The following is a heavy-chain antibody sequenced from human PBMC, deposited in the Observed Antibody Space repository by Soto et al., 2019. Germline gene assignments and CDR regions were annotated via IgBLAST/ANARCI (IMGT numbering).Heavy chain of an antibody. D-gene: IGHD6-13*01. Sequence: QVQLVQSGAEVKKPGASVKVSCKASGYTFTSYDINWVRQATGQGLEWMGWMNPNSGNTGYAQKFQGRVTMTTNTSISTAYMELSSLRSEDTAVYYCARRRYSSSWYYYYYYGMDVWGQGTTVTVSS. CDR1: GYTFTSYD. CDR3: ARRRYSSSWYYYYYYGMDV. CDR2: MNPNSGNT. J-gene: IGHJ6*02. V-gene: IGHV1-8*01.